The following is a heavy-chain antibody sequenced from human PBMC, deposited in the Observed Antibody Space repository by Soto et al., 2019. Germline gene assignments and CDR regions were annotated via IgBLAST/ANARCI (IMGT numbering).Heavy chain of an antibody. D-gene: IGHD3-9*01. V-gene: IGHV1-46*01. Sequence: ASLTVSCKASGSTFTSYYMHWVRQAPGQGREWMGIINPSGGSTSYAQKLQGRVTMTRDTYTSTVYMELSSLRSEDTAVYYCARGPYPRYFDWADPWGQGTLVTVAS. CDR2: INPSGGST. CDR1: GSTFTSYY. CDR3: ARGPYPRYFDWADP. J-gene: IGHJ5*02.